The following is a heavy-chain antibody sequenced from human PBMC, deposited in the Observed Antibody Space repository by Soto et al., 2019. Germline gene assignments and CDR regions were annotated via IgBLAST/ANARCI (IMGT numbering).Heavy chain of an antibody. J-gene: IGHJ4*02. V-gene: IGHV3-23*01. D-gene: IGHD2-15*01. CDR2: VSASGSIT. Sequence: GGSLRLSXAASGFTFSSYDMNWVRKAPGKGLEWVSGVSASGSITSYADSAKGRFTISRDNAKNTVFLQMTGLRAEDTAVYFCAKGDCSGGRCYRGFDYWGQGTLVTVSS. CDR1: GFTFSSYD. CDR3: AKGDCSGGRCYRGFDY.